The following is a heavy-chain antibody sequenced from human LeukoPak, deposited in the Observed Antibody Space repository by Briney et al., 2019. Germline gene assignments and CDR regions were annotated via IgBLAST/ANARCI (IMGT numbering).Heavy chain of an antibody. Sequence: PGGSLRLSCAASGFTFSPYGMHWVRQAPGKGLEWVAVISYDGSNKYYADSVKGRFTISRDNSKNTLCLQMNSLGAEDTAVYYCAKTRGLVGATTYYYGMDVWGQGTTVTVSS. CDR3: AKTRGLVGATTYYYGMDV. J-gene: IGHJ6*02. CDR1: GFTFSPYG. V-gene: IGHV3-30*18. CDR2: ISYDGSNK. D-gene: IGHD1-26*01.